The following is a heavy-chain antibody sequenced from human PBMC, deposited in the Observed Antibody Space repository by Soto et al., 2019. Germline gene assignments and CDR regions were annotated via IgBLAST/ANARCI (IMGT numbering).Heavy chain of an antibody. CDR2: ISASGGST. CDR1: GFTFGIHA. Sequence: VGSMRLSCAASGFTFGIHAMIWVRQAPGKGLEWVSFISASGGSTYYADSVKGRFTISRDNSKKTLYLQMNSLRGEDTAVYYCGKGSAATNYFYYATDVWGQGTTVTVSS. D-gene: IGHD2-15*01. CDR3: GKGSAATNYFYYATDV. J-gene: IGHJ6*02. V-gene: IGHV3-23*01.